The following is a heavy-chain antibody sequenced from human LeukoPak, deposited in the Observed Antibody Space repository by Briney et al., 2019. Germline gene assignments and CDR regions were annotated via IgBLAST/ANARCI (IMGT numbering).Heavy chain of an antibody. CDR3: ATPWSSWHVDY. CDR2: IYHSGST. Sequence: PSETLSLTCTVSGGSISSGGYYWSWIRQPPGKGLEWIGYIYHSGSTYYNPSLKSRVTISVDRSKNQFSLKLSSVTAADTAVYYCATPWSSWHVDYWGQGTLATVSS. J-gene: IGHJ4*02. D-gene: IGHD6-13*01. CDR1: GGSISSGGYY. V-gene: IGHV4-30-2*01.